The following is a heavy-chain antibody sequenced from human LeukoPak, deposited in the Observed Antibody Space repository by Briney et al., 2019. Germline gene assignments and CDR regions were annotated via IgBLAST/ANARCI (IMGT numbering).Heavy chain of an antibody. CDR2: IYSGGST. J-gene: IGHJ3*02. V-gene: IGHV3-66*01. Sequence: GGSLRLSCAASGFTVSSNYMSWVRQAPGKGLEWVSVIYSGGSTYYADSVKGRFTISRVNSKNTLYLQMNSLRAEDTAVYYCARDAHSSSGYGSEEGAFDIWGQGTMVPVSS. D-gene: IGHD6-13*01. CDR3: ARDAHSSSGYGSEEGAFDI. CDR1: GFTVSSNY.